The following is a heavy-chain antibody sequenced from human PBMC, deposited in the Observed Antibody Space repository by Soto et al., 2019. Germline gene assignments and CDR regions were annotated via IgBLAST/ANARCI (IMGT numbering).Heavy chain of an antibody. J-gene: IGHJ5*02. CDR3: AGDPDSHYNDSHASSYP. Sequence: SVTVSCKASGGTLSTYTITWVRQAPGQGLEWMGRIIPIIGIINYAQKFQGRVTISADKFTGTAYMELTGLRSDDTAVYYCAGDPDSHYNDSHASSYPWGQGTLVTVSS. CDR2: IIPIIGII. CDR1: GGTLSTYT. V-gene: IGHV1-69*04. D-gene: IGHD4-4*01.